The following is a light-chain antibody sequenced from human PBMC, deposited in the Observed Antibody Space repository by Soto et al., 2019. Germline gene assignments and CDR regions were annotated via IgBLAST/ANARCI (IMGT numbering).Light chain of an antibody. CDR3: CSYAGSYYV. CDR2: DVS. J-gene: IGLJ1*01. Sequence: QPVLTQPRSVSGSPGQSVTISCTGTSSDVGGYNYVSWYQQHPGKAPKLMIYDVSKRPSGVPDRFSGSKSGNTASLTISGLQAEDEADYYCCSYAGSYYVFGTRTKLTVL. CDR1: SSDVGGYNY. V-gene: IGLV2-11*01.